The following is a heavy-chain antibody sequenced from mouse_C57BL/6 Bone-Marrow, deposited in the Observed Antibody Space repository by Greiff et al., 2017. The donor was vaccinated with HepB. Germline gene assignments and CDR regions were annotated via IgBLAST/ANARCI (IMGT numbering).Heavy chain of an antibody. D-gene: IGHD1-1*01. Sequence: QVQLKESGPGLVQPSQSLSITCTVSGFSLTSYGVHWVRQSPGKGLEWLGVIWSGGSTDYNAAFISRLSISKDNSKSQVFFKMNSLQADDTAIYYWARNRRYYYGSSWFAYWGPGTLVTVSA. CDR1: GFSLTSYG. CDR3: ARNRRYYYGSSWFAY. CDR2: IWSGGST. V-gene: IGHV2-2*01. J-gene: IGHJ3*01.